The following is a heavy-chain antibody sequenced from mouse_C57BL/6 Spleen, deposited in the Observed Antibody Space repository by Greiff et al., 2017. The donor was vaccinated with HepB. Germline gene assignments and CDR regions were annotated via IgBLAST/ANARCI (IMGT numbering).Heavy chain of an antibody. CDR3: ARYGSSLYFDV. V-gene: IGHV1-42*01. J-gene: IGHJ1*03. D-gene: IGHD1-1*01. CDR2: INPSTGGT. Sequence: EVQVVESGPELVKPGASVKISCKASGYSFTGYYMNWVKQSPEKSLEWIGEINPSTGGTTYNQKFKAKATLTVDKSSSTAYMQLKSLTSEDSAVYYCARYGSSLYFDVWGTGTTVTVSS. CDR1: GYSFTGYY.